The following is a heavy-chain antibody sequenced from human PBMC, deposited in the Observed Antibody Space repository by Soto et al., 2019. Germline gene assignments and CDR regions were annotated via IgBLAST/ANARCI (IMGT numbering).Heavy chain of an antibody. CDR1: GGSISSGGYY. V-gene: IGHV4-31*03. D-gene: IGHD3-9*01. CDR2: IYYSGST. Sequence: TSETLSLTCTVSGGSISSGGYYWSWIRQHPGKGLEWIGYIYYSGSTYYNPSLKSRVTISVDTSKNQFSLKLSSVTAADTAVYYCARESPPDYYDISTGFYYYGMDVWGQGTTVTVSS. CDR3: ARESPPDYYDISTGFYYYGMDV. J-gene: IGHJ6*02.